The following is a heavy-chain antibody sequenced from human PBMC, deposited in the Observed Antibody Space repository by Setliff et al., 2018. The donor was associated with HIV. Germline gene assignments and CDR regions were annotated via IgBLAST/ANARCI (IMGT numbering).Heavy chain of an antibody. J-gene: IGHJ6*02. CDR1: GYIFTSYY. CDR2: VDPSGGST. D-gene: IGHD3-22*01. CDR3: ARDGRAVTSLMVVVSLKNGMDV. Sequence: ASVKVSCKASGYIFTSYYMHWLRQVPGQGLEWMGIVDPSGGSTHYAQKFEGRVTMTRDTSTSTFHMELSSLTSEDRAIYYCARDGRAVTSLMVVVSLKNGMDVWGQRTTVTVSS. V-gene: IGHV1-46*01.